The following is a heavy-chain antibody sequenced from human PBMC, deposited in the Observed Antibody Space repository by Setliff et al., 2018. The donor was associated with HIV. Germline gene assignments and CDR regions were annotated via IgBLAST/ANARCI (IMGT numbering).Heavy chain of an antibody. CDR2: ITGSGRTT. D-gene: IGHD3-16*01. J-gene: IGHJ4*02. CDR3: AKDYVENDY. Sequence: LRLSCAASGFSFTNYAMAWVRQAPGKGLEWVSAITGSGRTTYYADSVKGRFTISRDNSKNTLSLQMNSLRAEDTAVYYCAKDYVENDYWGQGTLVTVSS. V-gene: IGHV3-23*01. CDR1: GFSFTNYA.